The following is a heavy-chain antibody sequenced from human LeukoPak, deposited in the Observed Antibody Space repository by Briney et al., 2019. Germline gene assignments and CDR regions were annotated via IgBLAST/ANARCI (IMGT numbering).Heavy chain of an antibody. Sequence: GGSLRLSCAASGFTFSSYSMNWVRQAPGKGLEWVSCISSSSSYIYYVDSVKGRFTISRDNAKNSLYLQMNSLRAEDTAVYYCARGPPISGNFWRGKNHPSDYWGQGTLVTVSS. J-gene: IGHJ4*02. CDR3: ARGPPISGNFWRGKNHPSDY. CDR1: GFTFSSYS. D-gene: IGHD3-3*01. V-gene: IGHV3-21*01. CDR2: ISSSSSYI.